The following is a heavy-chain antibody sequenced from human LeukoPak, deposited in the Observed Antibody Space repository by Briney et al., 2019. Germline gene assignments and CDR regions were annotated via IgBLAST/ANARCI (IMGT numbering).Heavy chain of an antibody. D-gene: IGHD1-1*01. V-gene: IGHV4-59*02. J-gene: IGHJ4*02. CDR2: IYHSGST. CDR1: GGSVGSSY. CDR3: AAANNYYYFDY. Sequence: SETLSLTCTVSGGSVGSSYWNWIRQSPGKGLEWIGYIYHSGSTNYNPSLKSRVTMSLDTSKNQFSLNLTSVTAADTALYYCAAANNYYYFDYWGQGTLVTVSS.